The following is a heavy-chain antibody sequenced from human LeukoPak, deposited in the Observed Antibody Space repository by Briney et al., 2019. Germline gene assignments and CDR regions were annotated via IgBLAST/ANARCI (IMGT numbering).Heavy chain of an antibody. J-gene: IGHJ6*02. CDR2: IIPIFGTA. D-gene: IGHD4-17*01. V-gene: IGHV1-69*13. CDR1: GGTFSSYA. CDR3: ATAFYGDYYYYGMDV. Sequence: SVKVSCKASGGTFSSYAISWVRQAPGQGLEWMGGIIPIFGTANYAQKFQGRVTITADESTSTAHMELSSLRSEDTAVYYCATAFYGDYYYYGMDVWGQGTTVTVSS.